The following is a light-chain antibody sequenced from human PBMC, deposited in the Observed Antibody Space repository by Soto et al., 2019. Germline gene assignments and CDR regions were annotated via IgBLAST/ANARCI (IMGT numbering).Light chain of an antibody. V-gene: IGKV1-39*01. CDR1: QSISSY. Sequence: DIQMTQSPSSLSASVGVRVTITCRASQSISSYLNWYQQRPGKAPKLLIYAASSLQSGVPSRFSGSGSGADFTLTISSLQPEDFATYYCQQSYTIPFTFGQGTKLEI. J-gene: IGKJ2*01. CDR3: QQSYTIPFT. CDR2: AAS.